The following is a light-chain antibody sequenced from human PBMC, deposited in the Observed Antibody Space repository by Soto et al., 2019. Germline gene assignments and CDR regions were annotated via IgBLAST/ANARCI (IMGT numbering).Light chain of an antibody. CDR3: LQDINYPWT. J-gene: IGKJ1*01. CDR2: DAS. Sequence: DRVTITCRASQSIGRWLAWYQQKPGKAPNLLIYDASSLQSGVPSRFSGSGSGTDFTLAISSLQPEDSATYYCLQDINYPWTFGQGTKVDIK. V-gene: IGKV1-5*01. CDR1: QSIGRW.